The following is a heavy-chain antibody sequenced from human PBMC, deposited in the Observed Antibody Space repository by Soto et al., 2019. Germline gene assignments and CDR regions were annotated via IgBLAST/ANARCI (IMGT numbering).Heavy chain of an antibody. J-gene: IGHJ4*02. CDR2: IYSGGST. V-gene: IGHV3-53*01. Sequence: GGSLKLASASSGFSVSSNDMGGVRQAPGKGLEWVSVIYSGGSTYYADSVKGRFTISRDNSKNTLYLQMNSLRAEDTAVYYCARGYYGSGSSLGFDYWGQGTLVTVSS. CDR1: GFSVSSND. CDR3: ARGYYGSGSSLGFDY. D-gene: IGHD3-10*01.